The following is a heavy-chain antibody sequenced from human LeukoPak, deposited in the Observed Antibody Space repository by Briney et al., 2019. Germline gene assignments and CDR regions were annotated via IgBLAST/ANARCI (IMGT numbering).Heavy chain of an antibody. Sequence: GGSLRLSCAASGFSFSSYAMHWVRQAPGKGLEWVAVISYDGSTKYYGDSVKGRFTISRDNSNNTLYLQMNSLRAEDTAVYYSSRRTGSTSLDYWGQGTLVTVSS. J-gene: IGHJ4*02. V-gene: IGHV3-30*01. CDR1: GFSFSSYA. D-gene: IGHD1-26*01. CDR2: ISYDGSTK. CDR3: SRRTGSTSLDY.